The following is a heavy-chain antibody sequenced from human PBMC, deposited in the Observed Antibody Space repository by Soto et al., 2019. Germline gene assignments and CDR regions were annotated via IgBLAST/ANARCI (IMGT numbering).Heavy chain of an antibody. V-gene: IGHV3-66*01. CDR1: GFTVSSNY. CDR3: AREPVVAATRPGDY. J-gene: IGHJ4*02. Sequence: PGGSLRLSCAASGFTVSSNYMSWVRQAPGKGLEWVSVIYSGGSTYYADSVKGRFTISRDNSKNTPYLQMNSLRAEDTAVYYCAREPVVAATRPGDYWGQGTLVTVSS. CDR2: IYSGGST. D-gene: IGHD2-15*01.